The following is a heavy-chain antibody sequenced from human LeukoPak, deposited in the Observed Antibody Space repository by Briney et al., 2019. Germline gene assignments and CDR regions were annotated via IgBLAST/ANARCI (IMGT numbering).Heavy chain of an antibody. D-gene: IGHD2-2*01. CDR1: GFTFSSYW. J-gene: IGHJ5*02. V-gene: IGHV3-74*01. CDR2: INGDGSST. Sequence: PGGSLRLSCAASGFTFSSYWMYSVRQAPRKGLVWVSRINGDGSSTSYADTVKGRFTISRDNAKNTLFLQMNSLRAEDTAVYYCARRYCGSPSCVNWFDPWGQGALVTFSS. CDR3: ARRYCGSPSCVNWFDP.